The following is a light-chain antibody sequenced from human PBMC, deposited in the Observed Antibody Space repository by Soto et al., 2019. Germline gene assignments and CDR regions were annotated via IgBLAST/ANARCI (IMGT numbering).Light chain of an antibody. CDR2: HAS. V-gene: IGKV1-5*01. CDR1: ANIKNC. J-gene: IGKJ1*01. Sequence: DIQMTQSPSTLPASVGCRVTLPPPANANIKNCLAWYQQKPGTAPNLLIYHASTLERGVPSRFRGSGSWTEFTLTITSMQPDDFAKYYCQQYNSYSFGQGTKVDIK. CDR3: QQYNSYS.